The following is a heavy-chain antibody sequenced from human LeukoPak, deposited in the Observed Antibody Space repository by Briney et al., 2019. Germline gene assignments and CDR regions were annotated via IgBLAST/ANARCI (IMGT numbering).Heavy chain of an antibody. CDR2: IYYSGST. Sequence: SETLSLTCTVSGGSISSSSYYWGWIRQPPGKGLEWIGSIYYSGSTYYNPSLKSRVTISVDTSKNQFSLKLSSVTAADTAVYYCAGSPTDPYSGSFYFDYWGQGTLVTVSS. J-gene: IGHJ4*02. D-gene: IGHD1-26*01. V-gene: IGHV4-39*01. CDR3: AGSPTDPYSGSFYFDY. CDR1: GGSISSSSYY.